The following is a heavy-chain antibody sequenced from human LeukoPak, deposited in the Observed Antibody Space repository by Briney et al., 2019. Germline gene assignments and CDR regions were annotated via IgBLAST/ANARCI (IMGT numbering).Heavy chain of an antibody. CDR2: IYYSGST. CDR1: GGSISSYY. CDR3: ARLGPDEYCSGGGCLDY. V-gene: IGHV4-59*08. D-gene: IGHD2-15*01. Sequence: SETLSLTCTVSGGSISSYYWSWIRQPPGKGLEWIGYIYYSGSTNYNPSLKSRVTISVDTSKNQFSLKLSSVTAADTAVYYCARLGPDEYCSGGGCLDYWGQGTLVTVSS. J-gene: IGHJ4*02.